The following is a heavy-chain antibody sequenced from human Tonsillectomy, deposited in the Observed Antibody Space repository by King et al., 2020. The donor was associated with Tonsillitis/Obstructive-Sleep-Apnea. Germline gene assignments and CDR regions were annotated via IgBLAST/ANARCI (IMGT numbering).Heavy chain of an antibody. CDR2: IYHRGGT. J-gene: IGHJ4*02. CDR1: GGSISSSNW. CDR3: ARRVPAARVWYFDY. D-gene: IGHD2-2*01. Sequence: VQLQESGPGLVKPSGTLSLTCAVSGGSISSSNWWGWVRPPPGKGLDGIGEIYHRGGTNYHPFLKIRVTITVDKPKNQFSLKVSSVTAAVTAVYYCARRVPAARVWYFDYWGQGTLVTVSS. V-gene: IGHV4-4*02.